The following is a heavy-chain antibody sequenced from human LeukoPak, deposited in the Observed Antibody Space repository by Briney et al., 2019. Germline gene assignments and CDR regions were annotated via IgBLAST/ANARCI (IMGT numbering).Heavy chain of an antibody. CDR1: GFTFSSYA. J-gene: IGHJ4*02. D-gene: IGHD3-10*01. Sequence: GGSLRLSCAASGFTFSSYAIHWVRQAPGKGLEWVAVISYDGSNKYYADSVKGRFTISRDNSKNTLYLQMNSLRAEDTAVYYCARGSDVLLWFGESSYWGQGTLVTVSS. CDR3: ARGSDVLLWFGESSY. CDR2: ISYDGSNK. V-gene: IGHV3-30*03.